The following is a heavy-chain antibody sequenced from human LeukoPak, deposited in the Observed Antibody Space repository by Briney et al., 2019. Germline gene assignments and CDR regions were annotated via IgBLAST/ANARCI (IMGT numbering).Heavy chain of an antibody. CDR3: ARGMAAAYDYNWFDP. Sequence: SETLSLTCTVSGGSISSYYWSWIRQPPGKGLEWIGYIYYSGSTNYNPSLKSRVTISVDTSKNQFSLKLSSVTAADTAVYFCARGMAAAYDYNWFDPWGQGTLVTVSS. CDR2: IYYSGST. D-gene: IGHD5-12*01. J-gene: IGHJ5*02. V-gene: IGHV4-59*01. CDR1: GGSISSYY.